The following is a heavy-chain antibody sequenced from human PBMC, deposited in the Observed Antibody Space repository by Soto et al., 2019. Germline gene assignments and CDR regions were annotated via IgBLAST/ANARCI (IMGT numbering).Heavy chain of an antibody. CDR2: INYSGST. CDR3: ARGRGPYDFWSGYFFDY. Sequence: ASETLSLTCTVSGGSISSGGYYRSWIRQHPGKGLEWIGYINYSGSTYYNPSLKSRVTISVDTSKNQFSLKLSSVTAADTAVYYCARGRGPYDFWSGYFFDYWGQGTLVTVSS. D-gene: IGHD3-3*01. V-gene: IGHV4-31*03. J-gene: IGHJ4*02. CDR1: GGSISSGGYY.